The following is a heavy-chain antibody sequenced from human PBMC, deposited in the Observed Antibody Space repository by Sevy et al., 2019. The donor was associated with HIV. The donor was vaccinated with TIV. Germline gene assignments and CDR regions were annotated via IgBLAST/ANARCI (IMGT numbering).Heavy chain of an antibody. Sequence: GGSLRLSCAASGFNFSSYWMSWVRQPPGKGLEWVSTLSFGCGEINYADSVKGRFTISRDNSKSSVYLQMNNLRPEDTAVYYCAREGCTKPHDYWGQGTLVTVSS. CDR3: AREGCTKPHDY. V-gene: IGHV3-23*01. CDR1: GFNFSSYW. CDR2: LSFGCGEI. D-gene: IGHD2-8*01. J-gene: IGHJ4*02.